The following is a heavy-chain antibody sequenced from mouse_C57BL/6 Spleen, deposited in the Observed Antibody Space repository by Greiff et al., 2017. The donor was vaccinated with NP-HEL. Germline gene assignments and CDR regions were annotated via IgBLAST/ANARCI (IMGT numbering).Heavy chain of an antibody. Sequence: VKLMESGPELVKPGASVKISCKASGYAFSSSWMNWVKQRPGKGLEWIGRIYPGDGDTNYNGKFKGKATLTADKSSSTAYMQLSSLTSEDYAVYLCARSPLLPYAMDYWGQGTSVTVAS. CDR3: ARSPLLPYAMDY. V-gene: IGHV1-82*01. D-gene: IGHD1-1*01. CDR2: IYPGDGDT. CDR1: GYAFSSSW. J-gene: IGHJ4*01.